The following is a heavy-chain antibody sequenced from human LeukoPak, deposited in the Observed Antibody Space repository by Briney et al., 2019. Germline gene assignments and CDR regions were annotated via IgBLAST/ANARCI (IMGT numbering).Heavy chain of an antibody. CDR1: GGTFSSYA. CDR2: SIPILGIA. CDR3: ARIKGVVVAATGAFDI. D-gene: IGHD2-15*01. Sequence: SVKVSCKASGGTFSSYAISWVRQAPGQGLEWMGRSIPILGIANYAQKFQGRVTITADKSTSTAYMELSSLRSEDTAVYYCARIKGVVVAATGAFDIWGQGTMVTVSS. V-gene: IGHV1-69*10. J-gene: IGHJ3*02.